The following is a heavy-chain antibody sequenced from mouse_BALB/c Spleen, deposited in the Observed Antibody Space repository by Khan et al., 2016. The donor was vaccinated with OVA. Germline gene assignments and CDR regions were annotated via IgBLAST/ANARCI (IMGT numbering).Heavy chain of an antibody. J-gene: IGHJ3*01. CDR3: ARGGSSGPAWFTY. CDR1: GYPITNGYF. CDR2: IRYDGNT. V-gene: IGHV3-6*02. D-gene: IGHD3-1*01. Sequence: EVQLQESGPGLVKPSQSLSLTCSVTGYPITNGYFWNWIRQFPGNNLEWMGYIRYDGNTNYNPSLKNRISITRDTSKNQFFLNLNSVTPEDTATYYWARGGSSGPAWFTYWGQGTLVTVSA.